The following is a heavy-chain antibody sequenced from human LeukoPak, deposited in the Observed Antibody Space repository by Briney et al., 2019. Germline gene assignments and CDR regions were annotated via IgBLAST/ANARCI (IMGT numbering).Heavy chain of an antibody. CDR1: GFTFSAYN. Sequence: GGSPRLSCAASGFTFSAYNMNWVRQAPGKGLEWVSAISGSGGSTYYADSVKGRFTISRDNSKNTLYLQMNSLRAEDTAVYYCACQGLSVFNWFDPWGQGTLVTVSS. CDR2: ISGSGGST. CDR3: ACQGLSVFNWFDP. V-gene: IGHV3-23*01. D-gene: IGHD3-10*01. J-gene: IGHJ5*02.